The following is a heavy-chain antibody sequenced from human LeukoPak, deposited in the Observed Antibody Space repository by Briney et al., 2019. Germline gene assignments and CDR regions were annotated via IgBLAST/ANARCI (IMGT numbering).Heavy chain of an antibody. CDR3: ARVMAARREDLNWFDP. CDR2: IYYSGNT. J-gene: IGHJ5*02. D-gene: IGHD6-6*01. V-gene: IGHV4-39*07. Sequence: PSETLSLTCTVSGGSISSSGSYWGWIRQPPGKGLEWIGSIYYSGNTYNPSLKSRVTISVDTSKNQFSLNLTSVNAADTAVYYCARVMAARREDLNWFDPWAREPWSPSPQ. CDR1: GGSISSSGSY.